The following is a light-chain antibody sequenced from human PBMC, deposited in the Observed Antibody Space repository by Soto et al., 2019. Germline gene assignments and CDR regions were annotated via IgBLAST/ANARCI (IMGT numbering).Light chain of an antibody. CDR2: EVS. CDR1: SSDVVAYNY. CDR3: SSYTRSSTQV. Sequence: QSALTQPASVSGSPGQSITISCTGTSSDVVAYNYVSWYQVHPGKAPTLIISEVSNRPSGVSSRFSGSKSTNTASLTISGLRPEDEAEYYCSSYTRSSTQVFGTGTKLTVL. J-gene: IGLJ1*01. V-gene: IGLV2-14*01.